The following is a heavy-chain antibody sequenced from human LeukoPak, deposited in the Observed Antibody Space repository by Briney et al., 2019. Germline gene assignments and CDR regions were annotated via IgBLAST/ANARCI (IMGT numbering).Heavy chain of an antibody. D-gene: IGHD3-10*01. J-gene: IGHJ4*02. CDR3: ARESYGSGNYYTGYFDY. CDR2: IYYSGNT. V-gene: IGHV4-59*01. CDR1: GGSINLYY. Sequence: SETLSLTCNVSGGSINLYYWSWVRQPPGKGLEWIGYIYYSGNTNYNPSLKSRVSISVDTSKNQFSLKLSSVTAADTAVYYCARESYGSGNYYTGYFDYWGQGTLVTVPS.